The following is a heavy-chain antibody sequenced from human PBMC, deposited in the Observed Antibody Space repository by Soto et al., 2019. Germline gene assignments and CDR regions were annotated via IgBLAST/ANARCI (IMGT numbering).Heavy chain of an antibody. J-gene: IGHJ5*02. CDR3: GRDGVGATPLGWFDP. CDR1: GYTLIGYY. D-gene: IGHD1-26*01. CDR2: INPRSGDT. Sequence: DSVKFSCKASGYTLIGYYIHWVRQAPGQGLEWMGRINPRSGDTTYAQKFQGGLTMTRDTSISTAYMELSSLRSDDTAVYYCGRDGVGATPLGWFDPWGQGSLVTVS. V-gene: IGHV1-2*06.